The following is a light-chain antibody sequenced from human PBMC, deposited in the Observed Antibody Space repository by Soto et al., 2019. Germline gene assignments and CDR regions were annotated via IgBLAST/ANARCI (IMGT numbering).Light chain of an antibody. J-gene: IGKJ1*01. CDR1: QDIDIS. V-gene: IGKV1-5*01. Sequence: DIQMTQSPSTLSVSVLDRFTITCRASQDIDISLAWFQQRPGKAPKVLIYAASGLVTGVPPTFSGSGSGTEFTLTISSVQPDDFATYFCQHYDTFSWTFGQGTKVDIK. CDR2: AAS. CDR3: QHYDTFSWT.